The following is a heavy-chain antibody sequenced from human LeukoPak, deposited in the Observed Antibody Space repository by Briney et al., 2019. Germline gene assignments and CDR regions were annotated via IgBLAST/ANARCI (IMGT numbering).Heavy chain of an antibody. D-gene: IGHD3-3*01. Sequence: ASETLSLTCTVSGGSISSYYWSWIRQPPGKGLEWIGYIYYSGSTNYIPSLKSRVTISVDTSKNQFSLKLSSVTAADTAVYYCARDIDDFIGMDVWGQGTTVTVSS. CDR1: GGSISSYY. CDR2: IYYSGST. J-gene: IGHJ6*02. V-gene: IGHV4-59*01. CDR3: ARDIDDFIGMDV.